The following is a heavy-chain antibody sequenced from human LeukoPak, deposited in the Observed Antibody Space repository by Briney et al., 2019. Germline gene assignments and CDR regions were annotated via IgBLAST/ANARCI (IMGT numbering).Heavy chain of an antibody. CDR2: IIPILGIA. CDR3: AREVSNYGYDY. V-gene: IGHV1-69*04. J-gene: IGHJ4*02. Sequence: GASVKVSCKASGGTFSSYAISWVRQAPGQGLEWMGRIIPILGIANYAQKFQGRVTIAADKSTSTAYMELSSLRSEDTAVYYCAREVSNYGYDYWGQGTLVTVSS. CDR1: GGTFSSYA. D-gene: IGHD4-11*01.